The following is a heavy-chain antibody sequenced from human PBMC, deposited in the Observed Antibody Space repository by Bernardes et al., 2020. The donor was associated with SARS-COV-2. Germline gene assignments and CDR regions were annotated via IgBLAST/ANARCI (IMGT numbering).Heavy chain of an antibody. D-gene: IGHD3-10*01. J-gene: IGHJ3*02. CDR2: IYYSGST. CDR3: ARHLREFLDAFDI. CDR1: GGSISSSSYY. V-gene: IGHV4-39*01. Sequence: SETLSLTCTVSGGSISSSSYYWGWIRQPPGKGLEWIGSIYYSGSTYYNPSLKSRVTISVDTSKNQFSLKLSSVTAADTAVYYCARHLREFLDAFDIWGQGTMVTVSS.